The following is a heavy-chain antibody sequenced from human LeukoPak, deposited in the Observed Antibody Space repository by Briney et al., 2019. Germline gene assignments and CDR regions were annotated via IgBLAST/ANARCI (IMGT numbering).Heavy chain of an antibody. J-gene: IGHJ4*02. CDR2: IKRDGSEK. CDR1: GFTFTDYW. D-gene: IGHD6-13*01. V-gene: IGHV3-7*01. Sequence: PGGSLRLSCAASGFTFTDYWMSWVRQAPGKGLEWVANIKRDGSEKYYVDSVKGRFTISRDNAKNSLYLQMNSLRTEDTAVYYCARLPVSDMGVYAIAAAADYWGQGTLVTVSS. CDR3: ARLPVSDMGVYAIAAAADY.